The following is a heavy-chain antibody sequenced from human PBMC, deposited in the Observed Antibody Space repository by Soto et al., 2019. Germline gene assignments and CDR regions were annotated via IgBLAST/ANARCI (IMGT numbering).Heavy chain of an antibody. CDR2: IYYSGST. CDR1: GGSISKSSYY. D-gene: IGHD2-15*01. Sequence: QLQLQESGPGLVKPSETLSLTCTVSGGSISKSSYYWGWIRQPPGKGLEWIGSIYYSGSTYYNPSLKSRVTISADTSKNQFSLKLSSVTAADTAVYYCARHASGGFGLWGQGTLVTVSS. V-gene: IGHV4-39*01. CDR3: ARHASGGFGL. J-gene: IGHJ1*01.